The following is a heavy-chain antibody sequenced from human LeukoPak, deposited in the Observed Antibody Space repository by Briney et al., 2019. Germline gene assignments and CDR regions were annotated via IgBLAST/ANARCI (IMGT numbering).Heavy chain of an antibody. J-gene: IGHJ3*01. CDR1: GFIFSTYG. V-gene: IGHV3-33*01. CDR2: IWYDGSNK. CDR3: ARAVGPFDF. Sequence: RSGGSLRLSCAASGFIFSTYGMHWVRQAPGKGLEWVAVIWYDGSNKYYADSVKGRFTISRDNSKNTLNLLMNNLRAEDTAVCYCARAVGPFDFWGQGTMVTVSS.